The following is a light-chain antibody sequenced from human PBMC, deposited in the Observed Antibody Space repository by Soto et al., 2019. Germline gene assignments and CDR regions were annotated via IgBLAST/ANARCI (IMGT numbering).Light chain of an antibody. CDR1: QSVSSSY. CDR2: GAS. CDR3: QQYNNWPPT. Sequence: EIVLTQSPGTLSLSPGERATLSCRASQSVSSSYLAWYQQKPGQAPRLLIYGASNRATGIPARFSGSGSGTEFTLTISSLQSEDFAIYYCQQYNNWPPTFGQGTKVDIK. V-gene: IGKV3-15*01. J-gene: IGKJ1*01.